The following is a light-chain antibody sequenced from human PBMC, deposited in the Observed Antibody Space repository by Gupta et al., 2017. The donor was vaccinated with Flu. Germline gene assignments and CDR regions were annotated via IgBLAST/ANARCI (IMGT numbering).Light chain of an antibody. CDR2: HDA. V-gene: IGLV3-1*01. J-gene: IGLJ2*01. CDR3: QAWDSGVVV. CDR1: KLGDKY. Sequence: SSVLTQPPSVSVFPGQTATITCSGNKLGDKYASWYQQKAGQPPNLILYHDAKRPSGIPERFSGSNSGNTATLTVSETQVVDEADYYCQAWDSGVVVFGGGTKLTVL.